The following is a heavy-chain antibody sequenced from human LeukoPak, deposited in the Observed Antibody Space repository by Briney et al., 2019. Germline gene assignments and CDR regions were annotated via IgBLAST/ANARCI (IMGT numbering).Heavy chain of an antibody. CDR3: ARDKGGHYYYYGMDV. V-gene: IGHV3-30-3*01. D-gene: IGHD3-16*01. Sequence: PGRSLRLSCAASGFTISSYTIHWVRQAPGKGLEWVAVISYDGDNKYFADSVKGRFTISRDDSKNTLYLQMNSLRGEVTAVYFCARDKGGHYYYYGMDVWGQGTTVTVSS. J-gene: IGHJ6*02. CDR1: GFTISSYT. CDR2: ISYDGDNK.